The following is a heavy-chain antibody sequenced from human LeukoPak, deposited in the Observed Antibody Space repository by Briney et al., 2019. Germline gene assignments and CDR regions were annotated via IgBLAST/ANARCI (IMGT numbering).Heavy chain of an antibody. D-gene: IGHD4-23*01. CDR3: ASGGNSRDY. V-gene: IGHV4-61*02. CDR1: GGSISSGSYY. J-gene: IGHJ4*02. Sequence: PSQTLSLTCTVSGGSISSGSYYWRWIRQPAGKGLEWIGRIYTSGSTNYNPSLKSRVTISVDTSKNQFSLKLSSVTAADTAVYYCASGGNSRDYWGQGTLVTVSS. CDR2: IYTSGST.